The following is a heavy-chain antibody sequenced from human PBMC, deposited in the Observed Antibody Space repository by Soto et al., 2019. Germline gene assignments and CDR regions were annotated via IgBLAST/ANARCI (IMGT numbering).Heavy chain of an antibody. D-gene: IGHD3-9*01. CDR3: ARAQWSDWNV. J-gene: IGHJ6*02. CDR1: GLTFSDYY. CDR2: INSDGSST. V-gene: IGHV3-74*01. Sequence: PGGSLRLSCAASGLTFSDYYMSWIRQAPGKGLEWVSYINSDGSSTSYADSVKGRLTISRDNAKNTLYLQMNSLRAEDTAVYYCARAQWSDWNVWGQGTTVTVSS.